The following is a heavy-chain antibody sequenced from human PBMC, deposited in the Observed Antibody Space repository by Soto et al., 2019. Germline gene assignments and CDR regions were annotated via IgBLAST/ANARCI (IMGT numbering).Heavy chain of an antibody. Sequence: EVRLLESGGGLVQPGGSLTLSCATSGFTFNNYSMSWVRQAPGKGLEWVSSINRGGGPYYADSVKGRFTISRDNSKNMLYLRMNSLRADDPAVYFCARADGPLPVTLLGFWGQGTLVTVSS. D-gene: IGHD5-18*01. CDR2: INRGGGP. V-gene: IGHV3-23*01. CDR1: GFTFNNYS. J-gene: IGHJ4*02. CDR3: ARADGPLPVTLLGF.